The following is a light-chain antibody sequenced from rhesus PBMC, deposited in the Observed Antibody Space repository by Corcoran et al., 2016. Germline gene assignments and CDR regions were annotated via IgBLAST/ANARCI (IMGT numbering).Light chain of an antibody. Sequence: DTQMTQSPSSLSASVGDRVTITCRACQGIGTYLNWYKQKPGKPLKCLIYVPSSSEGGVPSLFSGSGSGTDFTLPISSLQPEDFATYFCLPFTSDPRTFGQGTKVEIK. CDR3: LPFTSDPRT. CDR1: QGIGTY. J-gene: IGKJ1*01. CDR2: VPS. V-gene: IGKV1-43*02.